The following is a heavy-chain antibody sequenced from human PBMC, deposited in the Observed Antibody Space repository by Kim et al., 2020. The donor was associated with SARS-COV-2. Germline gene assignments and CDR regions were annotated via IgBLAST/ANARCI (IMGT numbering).Heavy chain of an antibody. Sequence: SETLSLTCVVSGASISSCSCWSWVRQPPGKGLEWIGEVVHSGTTSYNVSLKNRVSILVDKSKNQFSLRLTSVSAADTAVYYCARFVSSAWTLRAWFAPWGQGTLVTVS. CDR2: VVHSGTT. V-gene: IGHV4-4*02. D-gene: IGHD3-22*01. CDR3: ARFVSSAWTLRAWFAP. J-gene: IGHJ5*02. CDR1: GASISSCSC.